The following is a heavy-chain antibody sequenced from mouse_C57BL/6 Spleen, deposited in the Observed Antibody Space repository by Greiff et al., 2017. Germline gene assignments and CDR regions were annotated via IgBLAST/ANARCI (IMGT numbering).Heavy chain of an antibody. CDR1: GFTFSSYT. Sequence: EVHLVESGGGLVKPGGSLKLSCAASGFTFSSYTMSWVRQTPEKRLEWVATISGGGGNTYYPDSVKGRFTISRDNAKNTLYLQMSSLRSDDTALYYCARISAFDVWGTGTTVTVSS. CDR2: ISGGGGNT. J-gene: IGHJ1*03. V-gene: IGHV5-9*01. CDR3: ARISAFDV.